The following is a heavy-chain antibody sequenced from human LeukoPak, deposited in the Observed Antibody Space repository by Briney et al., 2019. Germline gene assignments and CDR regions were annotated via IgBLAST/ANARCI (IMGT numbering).Heavy chain of an antibody. CDR1: GGSISSSSYY. CDR3: ARARLYYGSGSYYSLDY. CDR2: IYYSGST. V-gene: IGHV4-39*07. Sequence: SETLSLTCTVSGGSISSSSYYWGWIRQPPGKGLEWIGSIYYSGSTYYNPSLESRVTISVGTSKNQFSLKLSSVTAADTAVYYCARARLYYGSGSYYSLDYWGQGTLVTVSS. J-gene: IGHJ4*02. D-gene: IGHD3-10*01.